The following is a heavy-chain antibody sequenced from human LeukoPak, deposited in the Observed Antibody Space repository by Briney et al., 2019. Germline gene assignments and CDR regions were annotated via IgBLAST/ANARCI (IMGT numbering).Heavy chain of an antibody. CDR3: AKDIAVYGGNVY. CDR2: ISGSGGST. Sequence: GGSLRLSCAASGFTFSSYGMHWVRQAPGKGLEWVSAISGSGGSTYYADSVKGRFTISRDNSKNTLYLQMNSLRAEDTAVYYCAKDIAVYGGNVYWGQGTLVTVSS. CDR1: GFTFSSYG. D-gene: IGHD4-23*01. V-gene: IGHV3-23*01. J-gene: IGHJ4*02.